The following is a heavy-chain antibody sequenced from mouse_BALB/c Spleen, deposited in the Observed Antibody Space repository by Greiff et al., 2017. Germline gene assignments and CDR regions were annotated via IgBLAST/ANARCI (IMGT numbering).Heavy chain of an antibody. CDR2: INPYNDGT. CDR3: ARCYYDYAWYFDV. V-gene: IGHV1-14*01. J-gene: IGHJ1*01. CDR1: GYTFTSYV. Sequence: VQLKESGPELVKPGASVKMSCKASGYTFTSYVMHWVKQKPGQGLEWIGYINPYNDGTKYNEKFKGKATLTSDKSSSTAYMELSSLTSEDSAVYYCARCYYDYAWYFDVWGAGTTVTVSS. D-gene: IGHD2-4*01.